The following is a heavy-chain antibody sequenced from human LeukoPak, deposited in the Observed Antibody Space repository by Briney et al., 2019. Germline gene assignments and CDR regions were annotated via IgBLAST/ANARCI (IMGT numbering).Heavy chain of an antibody. J-gene: IGHJ4*02. CDR3: ATTYSAYCSSTSCYGRFDY. D-gene: IGHD2-2*01. CDR2: IWYDGSNK. V-gene: IGHV3-33*01. Sequence: PGGSLRLSCAASGFTFSSYDMHWVRQASGKGLEWVAVIWYDGSNKYYADSVKGQFTISRDNSKNTLYSQMNSLRAEDTAVYYCATTYSAYCSSTSCYGRFDYWGQGTLVTVSS. CDR1: GFTFSSYD.